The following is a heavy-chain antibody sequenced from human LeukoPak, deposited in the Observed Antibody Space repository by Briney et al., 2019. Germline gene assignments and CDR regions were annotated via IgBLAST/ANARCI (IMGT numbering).Heavy chain of an antibody. CDR2: IYHSGST. V-gene: IGHV4-30-2*01. Sequence: TSQTLSLTCAVSGGSISSGGYSWSWIRQPPGKGLEWIGYIYHSGSTYYNPSLKSRVTISVDGSKNQFSLKLSSVTAADTAVYYCARAKRDCSSTSCPSWFLPYFDYWGQGTLVTVSS. D-gene: IGHD2-2*01. CDR3: ARAKRDCSSTSCPSWFLPYFDY. J-gene: IGHJ4*02. CDR1: GGSISSGGYS.